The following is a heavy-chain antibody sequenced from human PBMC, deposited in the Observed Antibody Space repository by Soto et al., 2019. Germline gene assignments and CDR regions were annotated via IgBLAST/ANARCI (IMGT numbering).Heavy chain of an antibody. CDR2: INPSGGST. CDR1: GYTFTSYY. J-gene: IGHJ4*02. Sequence: ASVKVSCKASGYTFTSYYMHWVRQATGQGLEWMGIINPSGGSTSYAQKFQGRVTMTRDTSTSTVYMELSSLRSEDTAVYYCAREGPYYDFWSGRLYIDYWGQGTLVTVSS. V-gene: IGHV1-46*01. CDR3: AREGPYYDFWSGRLYIDY. D-gene: IGHD3-3*01.